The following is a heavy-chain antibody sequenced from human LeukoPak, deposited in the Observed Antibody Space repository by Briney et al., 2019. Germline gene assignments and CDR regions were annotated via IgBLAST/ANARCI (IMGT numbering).Heavy chain of an antibody. D-gene: IGHD5-18*01. CDR3: AKDYTAMVRGVDY. Sequence: GGSLRLSCAASGFTFDDYAMHWVRQVPGKGLEWVSGISWNGGNIGYADSVKGRFTISRDNARNSLYLQMNSLRAEDTALYYCAKDYTAMVRGVDYWGQGTLVTVSS. CDR1: GFTFDDYA. V-gene: IGHV3-9*01. CDR2: ISWNGGNI. J-gene: IGHJ4*02.